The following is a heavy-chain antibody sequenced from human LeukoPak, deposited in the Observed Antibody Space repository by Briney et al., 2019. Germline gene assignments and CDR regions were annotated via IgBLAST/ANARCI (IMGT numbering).Heavy chain of an antibody. D-gene: IGHD6-19*01. CDR2: INHSGST. CDR3: ARGLTHQWLVLGGIWFDP. V-gene: IGHV4-34*01. J-gene: IGHJ5*02. CDR1: GGSFSGYY. Sequence: SETLSLTCAVYGGSFSGYYWSWIRQPPGKGLEWIGEINHSGSTNYNPSLKSRVTISVDTSKNQFSLKLSSVTAADTAVYYCARGLTHQWLVLGGIWFDPWGQGTLVTVSS.